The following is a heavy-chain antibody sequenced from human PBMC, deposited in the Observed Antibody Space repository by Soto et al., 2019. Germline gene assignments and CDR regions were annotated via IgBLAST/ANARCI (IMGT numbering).Heavy chain of an antibody. CDR2: ISSSSSYI. J-gene: IGHJ6*02. CDR3: AGYNWTDLYYYYGMDV. V-gene: IGHV3-21*01. Sequence: GGSLRLSCAASGFTFSSYSMNWVRQAPGKGLEWVSSISSSSSYIYYADSVKGRFTISRDNAKNSLSLQMNSLRAEDTAVYYCAGYNWTDLYYYYGMDVWGQGTTVTVSS. CDR1: GFTFSSYS. D-gene: IGHD1-1*01.